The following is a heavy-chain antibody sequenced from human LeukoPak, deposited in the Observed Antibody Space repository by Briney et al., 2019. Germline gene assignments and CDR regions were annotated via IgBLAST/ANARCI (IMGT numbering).Heavy chain of an antibody. J-gene: IGHJ4*02. CDR1: GFTFSSYS. CDR3: ASIVGDYSIFDY. CDR2: ISSSSSYI. V-gene: IGHV3-21*01. Sequence: GGSLRLSCAASGFTFSSYSMNWVRQAPGKWLEWVSSISSSSSYIYYADSVKGRFTISRDNAKNSLYLQMNSLRAEDTAVYYCASIVGDYSIFDYWGQGTLVTVSS. D-gene: IGHD4-17*01.